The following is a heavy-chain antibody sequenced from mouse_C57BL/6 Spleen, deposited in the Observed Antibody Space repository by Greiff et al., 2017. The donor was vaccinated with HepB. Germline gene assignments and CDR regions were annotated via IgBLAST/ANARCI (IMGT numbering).Heavy chain of an antibody. J-gene: IGHJ2*01. CDR3: ARLSDGYYLDY. Sequence: DVHLVESGGGLVQPGGSLSLSCAASGFTFTDYYMSWVRQPPGKALEWLGFIRNKANGYTTEYSASVKGRFTFSRDNSQSILYLQMNALRAEDSATYYCARLSDGYYLDYWGQGTTLTVSS. V-gene: IGHV7-3*01. CDR2: IRNKANGYTT. D-gene: IGHD2-3*01. CDR1: GFTFTDYY.